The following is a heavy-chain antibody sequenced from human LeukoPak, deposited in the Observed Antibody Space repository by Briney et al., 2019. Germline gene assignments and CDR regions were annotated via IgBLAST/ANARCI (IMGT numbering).Heavy chain of an antibody. J-gene: IGHJ4*02. CDR3: ARETMVRGAITDDY. V-gene: IGHV4-59*01. CDR2: IYYSGST. CDR1: GGSISSYY. D-gene: IGHD3-10*01. Sequence: PSETLSLTCTVSGGSISSYYWSWIRQPPGKGLEWIGYIYYSGSTNYNPSLKSRVTISVDTSKNQFSLKLSSVTAADTAVYYCARETMVRGAITDDYWGQGTLVAVSS.